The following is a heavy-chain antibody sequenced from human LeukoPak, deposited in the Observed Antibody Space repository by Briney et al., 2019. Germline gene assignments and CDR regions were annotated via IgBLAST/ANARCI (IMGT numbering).Heavy chain of an antibody. J-gene: IGHJ6*02. V-gene: IGHV4-31*03. CDR3: ARAACSSTSCYAGYYYGMDV. Sequence: SETLSLTCTVSGDSISSGGSYWSWTRQHPGEGLEWIGYIYYSETTNYNPSLKSRVTTSVDTSKNQFSLKLSSVTAADTAVYYCARAACSSTSCYAGYYYGMDVWGQGTTVTVSS. CDR2: IYYSETT. D-gene: IGHD2-2*01. CDR1: GDSISSGGSY.